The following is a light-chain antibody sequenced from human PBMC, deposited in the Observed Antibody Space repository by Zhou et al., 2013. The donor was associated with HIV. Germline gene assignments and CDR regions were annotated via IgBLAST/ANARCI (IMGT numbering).Light chain of an antibody. V-gene: IGKV3-20*01. CDR1: QSVSSSY. CDR3: QQYADSQMYT. J-gene: IGKJ2*01. CDR2: GAS. Sequence: EIVLTQSPGTLSLSPGERATLSCRASQSVSSSYLAWYQQKPGQAPRLLIYGASSRATGIPDRFSGSGSGTDFTLTISRLEPEDFAVYSCQQYADSQMYTFGQGPSWR.